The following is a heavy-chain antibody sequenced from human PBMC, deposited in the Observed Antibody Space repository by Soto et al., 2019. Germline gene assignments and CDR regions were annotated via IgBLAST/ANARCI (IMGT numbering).Heavy chain of an antibody. J-gene: IGHJ4*02. CDR3: ANDVELLRYFDWMVPAPFDY. D-gene: IGHD3-9*01. CDR1: GFTFSSYA. CDR2: ISGSGGST. V-gene: IGHV3-23*01. Sequence: GGSLRLSCAASGFTFSSYAMSWVRQAPGKGLEWVSAISGSGGSTYYADSVKGRFTISRDNSKNTLYLQMNSLRADDTAVYYCANDVELLRYFDWMVPAPFDYWGQGTLVTVSS.